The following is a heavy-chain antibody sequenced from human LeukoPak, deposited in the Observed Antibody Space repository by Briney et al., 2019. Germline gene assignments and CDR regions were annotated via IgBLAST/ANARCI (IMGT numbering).Heavy chain of an antibody. Sequence: GGSLRLSCAASGFTFSSYSMNWVRQAPGKGLEWVSSISSSSSYIYYADSVKGRFTISRDNSKNILYLQMNSLKVEDTAIYSCAKDPQHPLDYWGRGTLVTVSP. CDR3: AKDPQHPLDY. CDR1: GFTFSSYS. V-gene: IGHV3-21*04. D-gene: IGHD2-2*01. CDR2: ISSSSSYI. J-gene: IGHJ4*02.